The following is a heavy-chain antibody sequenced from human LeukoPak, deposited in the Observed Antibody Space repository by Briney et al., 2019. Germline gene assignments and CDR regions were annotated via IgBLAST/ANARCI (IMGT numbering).Heavy chain of an antibody. V-gene: IGHV3-74*01. CDR2: VNSDGSAT. CDR3: TSFYETN. J-gene: IGHJ4*02. Sequence: QSGGSLRLSCAASGFIFTKYWMHWVRQAPGKGLVWVSHVNSDGSATSYADSVKGRFTISRDNAKNTVYLHMNSLRVEDTAVYYCTSFYETNWGQGTLVTVSS. CDR1: GFIFTKYW. D-gene: IGHD2/OR15-2a*01.